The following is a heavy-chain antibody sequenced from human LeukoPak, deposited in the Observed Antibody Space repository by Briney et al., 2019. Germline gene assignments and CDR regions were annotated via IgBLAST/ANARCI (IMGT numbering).Heavy chain of an antibody. CDR2: IGISSSTI. J-gene: IGHJ4*02. V-gene: IGHV3-48*01. CDR3: AKDSGGSKY. Sequence: GSLRLSCAASGFTFSSYSMNWVRQAPGKGLEWVSYIGISSSTIDYADSVKGRFTISRDNSKNTLYLQMNSLRAEDTAVYYCAKDSGGSKYWGQGTLVTVSS. D-gene: IGHD3-10*01. CDR1: GFTFSSYS.